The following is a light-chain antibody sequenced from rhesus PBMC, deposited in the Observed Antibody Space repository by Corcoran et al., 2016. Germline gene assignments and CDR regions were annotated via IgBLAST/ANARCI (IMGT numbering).Light chain of an antibody. V-gene: IGKV1-22*01. CDR1: QSISSW. CDR3: LQYTTTPFT. CDR2: KAS. J-gene: IGKJ3*01. Sequence: DIQMTQSPSSLSASVGDTVNISCLASQSISSWLDWYQQKPGKDPKLQSYKASNLQSGAPSRFRGSGSGTEFTLTISSLQPEDFATDCCLQYTTTPFTFGPGTKLDI.